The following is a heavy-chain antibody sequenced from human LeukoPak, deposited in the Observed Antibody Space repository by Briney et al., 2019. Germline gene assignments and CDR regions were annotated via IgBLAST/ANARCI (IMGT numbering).Heavy chain of an antibody. Sequence: PGGSLRLSCAASGFTFSSSSIHWVRQAPGKGLEWVAVISFDGSNKYYADFVKGRFTISRDNSKNTLYLQMNSLRVEDTAVYYCAKGDIVIVPTAIRFYFYGMDVWGQGTTVTVSS. V-gene: IGHV3-30*18. CDR1: GFTFSSSS. CDR3: AKGDIVIVPTAIRFYFYGMDV. CDR2: ISFDGSNK. J-gene: IGHJ6*02. D-gene: IGHD2-2*02.